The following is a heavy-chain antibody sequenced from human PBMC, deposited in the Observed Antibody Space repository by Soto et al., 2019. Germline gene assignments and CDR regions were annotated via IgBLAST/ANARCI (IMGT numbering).Heavy chain of an antibody. V-gene: IGHV1-18*01. CDR1: GYSFTNYG. CDR3: ARDRGVAPPVAGNTHYYYYMDV. CDR2: ISAYNGDT. D-gene: IGHD6-19*01. Sequence: QDQLVQSGGEVKKPGASVKVSCKASGYSFTNYGITWVRQAPGQGCEWMGWISAYNGDTKYAQKLQGRVTRTTDASTSTAYLELRSLRSDDTAVYYCARDRGVAPPVAGNTHYYYYMDVWGKGTTVTVSS. J-gene: IGHJ6*03.